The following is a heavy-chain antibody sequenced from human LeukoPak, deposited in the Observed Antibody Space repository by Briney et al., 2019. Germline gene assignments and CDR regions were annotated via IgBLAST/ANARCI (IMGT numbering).Heavy chain of an antibody. J-gene: IGHJ4*02. Sequence: GRSLRLSCAASGFTFSSYAMSWVRQAPGKGLGWVSGISGSGGDIYYADSVKGRFTISRDNSKNTLYLQMNSLRAEDTAVYYCAKGRSSSWYYYFDCWGQGTLVTVSS. V-gene: IGHV3-23*01. D-gene: IGHD6-13*01. CDR2: ISGSGGDI. CDR3: AKGRSSSWYYYFDC. CDR1: GFTFSSYA.